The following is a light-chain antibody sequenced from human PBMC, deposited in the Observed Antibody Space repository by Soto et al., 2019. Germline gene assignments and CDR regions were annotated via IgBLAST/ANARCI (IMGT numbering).Light chain of an antibody. CDR3: QSYDSSNVI. Sequence: NFMLTQPHSVSESPGKTVTISCTRSSGSIASNYVQWYQQSPGSAPSTVIYEDNQRPSGVPDRFSGSIDSSSNSASLTISGLKTEDEADYHCQSYDSSNVIFGGGTKVTVL. CDR1: SGSIASNY. V-gene: IGLV6-57*04. J-gene: IGLJ2*01. CDR2: EDN.